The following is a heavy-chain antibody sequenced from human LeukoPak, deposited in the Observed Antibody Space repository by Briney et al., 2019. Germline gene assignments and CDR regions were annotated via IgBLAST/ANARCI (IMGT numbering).Heavy chain of an antibody. CDR1: GFTFTTYW. D-gene: IGHD4-17*01. J-gene: IGHJ4*02. CDR2: IKSDGGTT. Sequence: GESLRLSCAASGFTFTTYWMSWVRQAPGKGLEWIGRIKSDGGTTDYAAPVKGRFTISRDDSKNTLYLQMNSLKAEDAAVYYCTTDLGDYGDYIRCWGQGTLVTVSS. CDR3: TTDLGDYGDYIRC. V-gene: IGHV3-15*01.